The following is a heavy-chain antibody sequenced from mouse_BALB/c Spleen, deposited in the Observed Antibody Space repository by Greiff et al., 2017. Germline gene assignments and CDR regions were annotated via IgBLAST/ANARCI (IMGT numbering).Heavy chain of an antibody. J-gene: IGHJ1*01. V-gene: IGHV5-6-3*01. CDR2: INSNGGST. CDR1: GFTFSSYG. Sequence: EVQLVESGGGLVQPGGSLKLSCAASGFTFSSYGMSWVRQTPDKRLELVATINSNGGSTYYPDSVKGRFTISRDNAKNTLYLQMSSLKSEDTAMYYCARGLHHAGPRYFDVWGAGTTVTVSS. D-gene: IGHD1-2*01. CDR3: ARGLHHAGPRYFDV.